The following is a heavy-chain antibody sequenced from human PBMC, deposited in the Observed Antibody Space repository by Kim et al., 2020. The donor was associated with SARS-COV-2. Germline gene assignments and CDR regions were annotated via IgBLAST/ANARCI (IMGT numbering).Heavy chain of an antibody. Sequence: GGSLRLSCAASGFTFSSYGMHWVRQAPGKGLEWVAVIWYDGSNKYYADSVKGRFTISRDNSKNTLYLQMNSLRAEDTAVYYCASRVVPAADDGAEYFQHWGQGTLVTVSS. CDR3: ASRVVPAADDGAEYFQH. CDR2: IWYDGSNK. J-gene: IGHJ1*01. D-gene: IGHD2-2*01. CDR1: GFTFSSYG. V-gene: IGHV3-33*01.